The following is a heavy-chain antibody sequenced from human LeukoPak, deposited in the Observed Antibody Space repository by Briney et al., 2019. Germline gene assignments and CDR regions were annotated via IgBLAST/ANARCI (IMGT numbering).Heavy chain of an antibody. V-gene: IGHV1-2*06. CDR3: ARDLDCSSTSCYIRGYYYYYYGMDV. Sequence: ASVKVSCTASGYTFTGYYMHWVRQAPGQGLEWMGRINPNSGGTNYAQKFQGRVTMTRDTSISTAYMELSRLRSDDTAVYYCARDLDCSSTSCYIRGYYYYYYGMDVWGQGTTVTVSS. CDR1: GYTFTGYY. CDR2: INPNSGGT. D-gene: IGHD2-2*02. J-gene: IGHJ6*02.